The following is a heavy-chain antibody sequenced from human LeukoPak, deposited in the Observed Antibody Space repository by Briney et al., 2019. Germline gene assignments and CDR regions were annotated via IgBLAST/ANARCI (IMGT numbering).Heavy chain of an antibody. V-gene: IGHV3-7*01. CDR2: IKQDGSDK. CDR1: GFTFSSHG. Sequence: GGSLRLSCAASGFTFSSHGMNWVRQAPGKGLEWVASIKQDGSDKYYMDSVKGRFTISKDNAKNSLYLQMNSLRAQDTAVYYCARDKGPVTLDYWGQGTLVTVSS. CDR3: ARDKGPVTLDY. J-gene: IGHJ4*02. D-gene: IGHD4-23*01.